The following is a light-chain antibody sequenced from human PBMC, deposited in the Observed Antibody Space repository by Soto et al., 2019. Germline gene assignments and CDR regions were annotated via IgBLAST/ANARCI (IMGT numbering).Light chain of an antibody. Sequence: EIVLTQSPGTLSLSPGERATLCCRSSQSVSSSYLAWYQQKPGQAPRLLIYGAASRATGIPDRFSGSGSGTDFTLTISRLEPEDFAVYYCHLYGSSPPWTFGQGTKVDIK. V-gene: IGKV3-20*01. CDR3: HLYGSSPPWT. CDR2: GAA. J-gene: IGKJ1*01. CDR1: QSVSSSY.